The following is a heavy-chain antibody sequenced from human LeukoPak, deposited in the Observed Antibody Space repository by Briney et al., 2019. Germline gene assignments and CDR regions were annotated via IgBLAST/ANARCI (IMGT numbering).Heavy chain of an antibody. J-gene: IGHJ4*01. V-gene: IGHV4-30-2*01. CDR3: ARTGELLNY. CDR1: GGSISSGGYY. CDR2: IYHSGST. Sequence: SETLSLTCTVSGGSISSGGYYWSWIRQPPGKGLEWIGYIYHSGSTYYNPSLKSRVTISVDRSKNQFSLKLSSVTAADTAVYYCARTGELLNYWGHGTLVTVSS. D-gene: IGHD1-26*01.